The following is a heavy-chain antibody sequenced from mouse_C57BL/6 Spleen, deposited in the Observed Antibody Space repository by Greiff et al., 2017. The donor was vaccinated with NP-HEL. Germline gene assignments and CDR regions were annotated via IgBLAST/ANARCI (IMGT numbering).Heavy chain of an antibody. J-gene: IGHJ4*01. Sequence: QVQLQQPGAELVMPGASVKLSCKASGYTFTSYWMHWVKQRPGQGLEWIGEIDPSDSYTNYNQKFKGKSTLTVDKSSSTAYMQLSSLTSEDSAVYYCARWVDAMDYWGQGTSVTVSS. CDR2: IDPSDSYT. D-gene: IGHD1-1*01. CDR1: GYTFTSYW. CDR3: ARWVDAMDY. V-gene: IGHV1-69*01.